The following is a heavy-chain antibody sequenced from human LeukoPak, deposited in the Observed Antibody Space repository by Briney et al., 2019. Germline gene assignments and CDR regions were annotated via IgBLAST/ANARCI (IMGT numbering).Heavy chain of an antibody. CDR2: ISSSSRYI. CDR3: AREYGSRRGLWAFDI. CDR1: GFTFITYS. V-gene: IGHV3-21*01. D-gene: IGHD3-10*01. J-gene: IGHJ3*02. Sequence: GGSLSLSCAASGFTFITYSMNWVRQAPGKGLEWVSSISSSSRYIYYADSVKGRFTISRDNAKNSLYLQMNSLRAEDTAVYYCAREYGSRRGLWAFDIWGHGTVVTVSS.